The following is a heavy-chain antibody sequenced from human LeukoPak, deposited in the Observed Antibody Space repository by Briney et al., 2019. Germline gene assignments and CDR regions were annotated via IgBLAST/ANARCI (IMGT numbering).Heavy chain of an antibody. D-gene: IGHD6-13*01. Sequence: ASVKVSCKASGYTFTNYYMHWVRQAPGQGLEWMGIINPSGGSTSYAQKFQGRVTMTRDTSTSTVYMELSSLRSEDTAVYYCARDIDGSAADGTEEIDYWGQGTLVTVSS. J-gene: IGHJ4*02. V-gene: IGHV1-46*01. CDR3: ARDIDGSAADGTEEIDY. CDR1: GYTFTNYY. CDR2: INPSGGST.